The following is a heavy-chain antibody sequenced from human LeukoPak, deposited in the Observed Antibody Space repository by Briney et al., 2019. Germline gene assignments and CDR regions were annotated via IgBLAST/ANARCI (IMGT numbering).Heavy chain of an antibody. CDR3: ARQRITIFGEAYYFDY. J-gene: IGHJ4*02. CDR2: IIPIFGTA. Sequence: SVRVSYKASGGTFSSYAISWVRQAPGQGLEWMGGIIPIFGTANYAQKFQGRVTITTDESTSTAYMELSSLRSEDTAVYYCARQRITIFGEAYYFDYWGQGTLVTVSS. V-gene: IGHV1-69*05. D-gene: IGHD3-3*01. CDR1: GGTFSSYA.